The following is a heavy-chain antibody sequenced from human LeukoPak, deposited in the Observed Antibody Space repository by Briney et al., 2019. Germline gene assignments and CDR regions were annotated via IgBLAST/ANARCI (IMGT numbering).Heavy chain of an antibody. CDR1: GGSFSGYY. D-gene: IGHD5-12*01. CDR3: ARDRRWLRGSYGMDV. J-gene: IGHJ6*02. V-gene: IGHV4-34*01. CDR2: INHSGST. Sequence: SETLSLTCAVYGGSFSGYYWSWIRQPPGKGLEWIGEINHSGSTNYNPSLKSRVTISVDTSENQFSLKLSSVTAADTAVYYCARDRRWLRGSYGMDVWGQGTTVTVSS.